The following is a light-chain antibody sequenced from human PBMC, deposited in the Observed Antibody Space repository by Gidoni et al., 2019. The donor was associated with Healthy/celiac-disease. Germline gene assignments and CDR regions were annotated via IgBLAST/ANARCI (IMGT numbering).Light chain of an antibody. J-gene: IGKJ3*01. Sequence: DIQMTQSPSSLSASVGDRVTLTCRASQRISSYLNWYQQKPGKAPKLLIYAASSLQSGVPSRFRGSGSGTDFTLTISSLQPEDFATYYCQQSYSTLFTFGPXTKVDIK. CDR3: QQSYSTLFT. V-gene: IGKV1-39*01. CDR2: AAS. CDR1: QRISSY.